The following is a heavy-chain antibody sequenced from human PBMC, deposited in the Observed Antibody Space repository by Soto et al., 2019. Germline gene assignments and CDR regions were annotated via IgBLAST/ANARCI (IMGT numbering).Heavy chain of an antibody. CDR3: AHHKRGRGGDY. D-gene: IGHD3-16*01. CDR1: GFSLGTSEVS. V-gene: IGHV2-5*02. CDR2: IYSDDDK. Sequence: QITLKESGPTLVKPTQTLTLTCTFSGFSLGTSEVSVGWIRQPPRKALEWLALIYSDDDKRYSPSLESRLTLTQDTSKNQVGLTMTNMDPVDTATYYCAHHKRGRGGDYWGQGTLVTVSS. J-gene: IGHJ4*02.